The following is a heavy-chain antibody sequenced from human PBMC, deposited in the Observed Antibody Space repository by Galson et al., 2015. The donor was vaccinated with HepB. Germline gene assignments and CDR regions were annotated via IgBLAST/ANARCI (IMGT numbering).Heavy chain of an antibody. CDR2: ITPIFGTP. Sequence: KVSCKASGGTFSSYAISWVRQAPGQGLEWMGGITPIFGTPNYAQKFQGRVTITADKSTSTAYMELSSLTSEDTAVYYCAGGGYDSSGYSEFHYWGQGTLVIVSS. D-gene: IGHD3-22*01. J-gene: IGHJ4*02. CDR1: GGTFSSYA. V-gene: IGHV1-69*06. CDR3: AGGGYDSSGYSEFHY.